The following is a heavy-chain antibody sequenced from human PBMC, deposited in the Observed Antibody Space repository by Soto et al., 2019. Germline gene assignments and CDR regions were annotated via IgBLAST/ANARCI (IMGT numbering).Heavy chain of an antibody. Sequence: SGPTLVNPTETLTLTCTVSGFSLSNARMGVSWIRQPPGKALEWLAHIFSNDEKSYSTSLKSRLTISKDTSKSQVVLTMTNMDPVDTATYYCARILYYYGSGSYYAFDYWGQGTLVTVSS. J-gene: IGHJ4*02. D-gene: IGHD3-10*01. V-gene: IGHV2-26*01. CDR1: GFSLSNARMG. CDR3: ARILYYYGSGSYYAFDY. CDR2: IFSNDEK.